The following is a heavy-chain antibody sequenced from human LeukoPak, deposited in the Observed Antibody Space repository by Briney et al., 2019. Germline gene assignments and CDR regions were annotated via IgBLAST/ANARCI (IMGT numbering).Heavy chain of an antibody. CDR2: ISGSGVST. Sequence: GGSLRLSCAASGFTLSSYVMTWVRQAPGRGLEWVSGISGSGVSTYYADSVKGRFTISRDNSKNTLYLQINSLRAEDTAIYCCAKGASSGWLLYWFDPWGQGTLVTVSS. CDR1: GFTLSSYV. CDR3: AKGASSGWLLYWFDP. D-gene: IGHD6-19*01. V-gene: IGHV3-23*01. J-gene: IGHJ5*02.